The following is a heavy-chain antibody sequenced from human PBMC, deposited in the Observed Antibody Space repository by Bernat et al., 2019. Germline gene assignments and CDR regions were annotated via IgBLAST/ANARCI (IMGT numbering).Heavy chain of an antibody. D-gene: IGHD3-16*01. J-gene: IGHJ3*02. CDR2: ISGSGGST. V-gene: IGHV3-23*01. CDR1: GFTFSSYA. Sequence: EVQLLESGGGLVQPGGSLRLSCAASGFTFSSYAMSWVRQAPGKGLEWVSAISGSGGSTYYADSVKGRFTISRDNSKNTLYLQMNSLRAKDTAVYYCARAIMTPWSPFDIWGQGTMVTVSS. CDR3: ARAIMTPWSPFDI.